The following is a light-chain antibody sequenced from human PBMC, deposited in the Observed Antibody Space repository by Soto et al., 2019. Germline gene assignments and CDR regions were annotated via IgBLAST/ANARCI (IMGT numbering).Light chain of an antibody. CDR3: GTWDSILSAEV. CDR2: ENN. V-gene: IGLV1-51*02. Sequence: QSVLTQPPSVSAAPGQKVTISCSGSSSNIGNNYVSWYQQLPGTAPKLLIYENNKRPSGIPDRFSGSKSGTSATLGITGLQTGDEADYYCGTWDSILSAEVFGGGTKVTVL. J-gene: IGLJ3*02. CDR1: SSNIGNNY.